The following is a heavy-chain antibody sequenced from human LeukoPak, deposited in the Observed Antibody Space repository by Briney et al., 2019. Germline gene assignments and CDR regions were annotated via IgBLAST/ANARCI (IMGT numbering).Heavy chain of an antibody. CDR3: ARTYSGYDYYFDY. Sequence: RRASVKVSCKASGYTFTSYAMHWVRQAPGQRLEWMGWINAGNGNTRYSQNFKGRVTFTRDKSASTAYMELSSLRSEDTAVYYCARTYSGYDYYFDYWGQGTLVTVSS. D-gene: IGHD5-12*01. J-gene: IGHJ4*02. CDR2: INAGNGNT. V-gene: IGHV1-3*01. CDR1: GYTFTSYA.